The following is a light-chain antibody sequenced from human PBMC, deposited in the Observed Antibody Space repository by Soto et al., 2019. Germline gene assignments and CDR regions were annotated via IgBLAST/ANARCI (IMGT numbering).Light chain of an antibody. CDR3: QQYNYWPS. J-gene: IGKJ1*01. CDR1: QSVTGSY. Sequence: EIVLTQSPGTLSLSPGERATLSCRASQSVTGSYLAWYQQKPGQGPRLLIYGASTRATGIPARFSGSGSGTEFTLTISSLQSEDFAVYYCQQYNYWPSFGHGTKVDIK. V-gene: IGKV3-15*01. CDR2: GAS.